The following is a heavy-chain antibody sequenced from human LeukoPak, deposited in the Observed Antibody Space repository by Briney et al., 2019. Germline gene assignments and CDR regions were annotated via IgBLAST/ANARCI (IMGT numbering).Heavy chain of an antibody. CDR2: IKQDGSEK. CDR3: AREAYYDFWSGLPHFDY. V-gene: IGHV3-7*01. J-gene: IGHJ4*02. D-gene: IGHD3-3*01. CDR1: GFTFSSYW. Sequence: GGSLRLSCAASGFTFSSYWMSWVRQAPGKGLEWVANIKQDGSEKYYVDSVKGRFTISRDNAKNSLYLQMNSLRAKDTAVYYCAREAYYDFWSGLPHFDYWGQGTLVTVSS.